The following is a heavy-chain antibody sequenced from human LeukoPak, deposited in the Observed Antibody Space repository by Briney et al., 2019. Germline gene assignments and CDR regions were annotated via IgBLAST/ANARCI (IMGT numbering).Heavy chain of an antibody. CDR2: ISWNSGSI. CDR3: VPLNWNPPGDFDR. Sequence: TGGSLRLSCAASGFTFDDYAMHWVRQAPGKGLEWVSGISWNSGSIGYADSVKGRFTISRDNAKNSLYLQMNSLRVEDTAVYYCVPLNWNPPGDFDRWGQGTLVTVSS. D-gene: IGHD1-20*01. J-gene: IGHJ4*02. CDR1: GFTFDDYA. V-gene: IGHV3-9*01.